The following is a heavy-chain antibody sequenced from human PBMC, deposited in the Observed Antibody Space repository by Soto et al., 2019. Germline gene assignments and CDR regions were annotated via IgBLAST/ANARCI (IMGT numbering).Heavy chain of an antibody. J-gene: IGHJ4*02. CDR2: IYYRGTT. Sequence: QVQLQESGPGLVNPSQTLSLTCTVSGGSISSGNYYWSWIRQQPGNGLEWVGSIYYRGTTYYNPSLKSRVTMSLGTSKPQFSLKLSSVTAADTAVYYCARVDYGDLRVGDFWGQGTLVTVSS. D-gene: IGHD4-17*01. CDR3: ARVDYGDLRVGDF. V-gene: IGHV4-31*03. CDR1: GGSISSGNYY.